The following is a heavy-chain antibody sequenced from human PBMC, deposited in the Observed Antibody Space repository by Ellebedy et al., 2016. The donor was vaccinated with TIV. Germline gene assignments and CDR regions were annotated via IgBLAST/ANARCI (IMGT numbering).Heavy chain of an antibody. Sequence: GESLKISXAASGFTFSSYAMSWVRQAPGKGLEWVSAISGSGGSTYYADSVKGRFTISRDNSKNTLYLQMNSLRAEDTAVYCCAKAQVSSSWSSVFDYWGQGTLVTVSS. D-gene: IGHD6-13*01. CDR3: AKAQVSSSWSSVFDY. CDR1: GFTFSSYA. V-gene: IGHV3-23*01. CDR2: ISGSGGST. J-gene: IGHJ4*02.